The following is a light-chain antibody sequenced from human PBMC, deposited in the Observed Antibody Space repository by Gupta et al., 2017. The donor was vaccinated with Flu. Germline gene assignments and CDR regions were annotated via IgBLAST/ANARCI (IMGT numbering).Light chain of an antibody. CDR3: GTWDHSLSVEGYV. V-gene: IGLV1-51*02. J-gene: IGLJ1*01. CDR1: SSNIGNNF. CDR2: ENN. Sequence: QSVLTQPPSVPAAPGQKVTIPCSGSSSNIGNNFVSWYQQLPGAAPKLLIHENNKRPSGIAAPFSVSKSSTAATLDITGLQAEEEADDYCGTWDHSLSVEGYVFGGGTRVTVL.